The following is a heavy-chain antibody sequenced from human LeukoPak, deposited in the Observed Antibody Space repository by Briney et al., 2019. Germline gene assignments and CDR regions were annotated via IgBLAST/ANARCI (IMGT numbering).Heavy chain of an antibody. CDR1: GGTFSSYA. D-gene: IGHD6-13*01. V-gene: IGHV1-69*04. Sequence: ASAKVSCKASGGTFSSYAISWVRQAPGQGLEWMGRIIPILGIANYAQKFQGRVTITADKSTSTAYMELSSLRSEDTAVYYCARDLAAAGDDAFDIWGQGTMVTVSS. J-gene: IGHJ3*02. CDR3: ARDLAAAGDDAFDI. CDR2: IIPILGIA.